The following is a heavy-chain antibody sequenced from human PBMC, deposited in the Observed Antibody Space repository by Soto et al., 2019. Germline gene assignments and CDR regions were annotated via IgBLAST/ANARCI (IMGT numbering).Heavy chain of an antibody. CDR1: GGTFSSYA. J-gene: IGHJ6*02. D-gene: IGHD6-19*01. V-gene: IGHV1-69*13. CDR3: AREWMSGSSGWLVSRYYYYGMDV. CDR2: IIPIFGTA. Sequence: SVKVSCKASGGTFSSYAISWVRQAPGQGLEWMGGIIPIFGTANYAQKFQGRVTITADESTSTAYMELSSLRSEDTAVYYCAREWMSGSSGWLVSRYYYYGMDVWGQGTTVTVSS.